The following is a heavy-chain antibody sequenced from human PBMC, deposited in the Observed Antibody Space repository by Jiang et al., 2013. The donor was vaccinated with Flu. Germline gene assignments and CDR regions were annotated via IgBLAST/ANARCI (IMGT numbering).Heavy chain of an antibody. CDR1: GGSISSGGYY. CDR3: ARWETRNHNYFDY. V-gene: IGHV4-31*03. D-gene: IGHD1-14*01. Sequence: GSGLVKPSQTLSLTCTVSGGSISSGGYYWSWIRQHPGKGLEWIGYIYYSGSTYYNSSLKSRIAISVDTSKNHFSLKLSSVTVADTAVYFCARWETRNHNYFDYWGQGPWSPSPQ. J-gene: IGHJ4*02. CDR2: IYYSGST.